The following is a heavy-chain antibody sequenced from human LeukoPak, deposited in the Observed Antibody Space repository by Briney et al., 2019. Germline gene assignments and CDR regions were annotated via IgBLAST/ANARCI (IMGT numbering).Heavy chain of an antibody. V-gene: IGHV3-23*01. CDR2: ISGSGGST. CDR3: AKLPTYYYDSSGYYPDY. CDR1: GFTFSSYA. J-gene: IGHJ4*02. Sequence: GGSLRLSCAASGFTFSSYAMSWVRQAPGKGLEWVSAISGSGGSTYYADSVKGRFTISRDNSKNTLYLQMNSLRAEDTAVYYCAKLPTYYYDSSGYYPDYWGQGTLVTVSS. D-gene: IGHD3-22*01.